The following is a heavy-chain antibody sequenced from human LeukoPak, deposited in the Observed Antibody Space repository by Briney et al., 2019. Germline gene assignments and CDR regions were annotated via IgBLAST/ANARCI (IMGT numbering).Heavy chain of an antibody. CDR1: GGSFSGYY. D-gene: IGHD6-13*01. Sequence: WETLSLTCAVYGGSFSGYYWSWLRQPPGKGLEWIGEINHSGSTNYNPSLKSRVTISVDTSKNQFSLKLSSVTAADTAVYYCARGHSSSWYNEYFQHWGQGTLVTVSS. J-gene: IGHJ1*01. V-gene: IGHV4-34*01. CDR3: ARGHSSSWYNEYFQH. CDR2: INHSGST.